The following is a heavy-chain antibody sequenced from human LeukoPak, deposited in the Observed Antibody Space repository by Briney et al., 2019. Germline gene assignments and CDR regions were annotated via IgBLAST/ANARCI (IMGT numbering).Heavy chain of an antibody. D-gene: IGHD6-19*01. V-gene: IGHV3-33*08. CDR2: IWYDGSNK. Sequence: GGSPRLSCAASGFIFSSYWMSWVRQAPGKGLEWVAVIWYDGSNKYYADSVKGRFTISRDNSKNTLYLQMNSLRAEDTAMYYCARDPRVALAGTDWFDPWGQGTLVTVSS. CDR3: ARDPRVALAGTDWFDP. CDR1: GFIFSSYW. J-gene: IGHJ5*02.